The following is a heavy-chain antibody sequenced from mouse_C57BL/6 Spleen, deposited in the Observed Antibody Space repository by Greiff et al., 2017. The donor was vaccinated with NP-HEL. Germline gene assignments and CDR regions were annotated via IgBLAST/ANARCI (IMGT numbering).Heavy chain of an antibody. D-gene: IGHD2-12*01. CDR1: GFNIKDYY. Sequence: EVQLQQSGAELVKPGASVKLSCTASGFNIKDYYMHWVKQRTEQGLEWIGRIDPEDGETKYAPKFQGKATITADTSSNTAYLQLSSLTSEDTAVYYCAKDLRRDVGWGQGTLVTVSA. CDR3: AKDLRRDVG. V-gene: IGHV14-2*01. J-gene: IGHJ3*02. CDR2: IDPEDGET.